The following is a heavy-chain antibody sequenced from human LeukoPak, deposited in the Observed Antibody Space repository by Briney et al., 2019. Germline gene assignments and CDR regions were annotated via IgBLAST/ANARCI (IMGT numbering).Heavy chain of an antibody. D-gene: IGHD6-6*01. CDR1: GGSISSGDYY. CDR2: IYYSGST. CDR3: ARDRHSSSYGNFDY. J-gene: IGHJ4*02. V-gene: IGHV4-30-4*08. Sequence: KASETLSLTCTVSGGSISSGDYYWSWIRQPPGKGLEWIGYIYYSGSTYYNPSLKSRVTISVDTSKNQFSLKLSSVTAADTAVYYCARDRHSSSYGNFDYWGQGTLVTVSS.